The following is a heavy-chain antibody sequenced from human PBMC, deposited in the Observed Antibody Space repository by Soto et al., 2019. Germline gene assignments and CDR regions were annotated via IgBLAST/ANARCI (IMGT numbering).Heavy chain of an antibody. CDR3: ARDGGVVVAVDAFDV. V-gene: IGHV3-20*04. J-gene: IGHJ3*01. D-gene: IGHD6-19*01. Sequence: GESLKISCAASGFTFDDHGMTWVRQAPGKGLEWVSGITWNGATTGYADSVKGRFTISRDNAKNSLYLQMNSLRVEDTALYYCARDGGVVVAVDAFDVWGQGTMVTVSS. CDR1: GFTFDDHG. CDR2: ITWNGATT.